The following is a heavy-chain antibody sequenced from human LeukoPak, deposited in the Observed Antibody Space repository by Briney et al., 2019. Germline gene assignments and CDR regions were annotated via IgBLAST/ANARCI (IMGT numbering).Heavy chain of an antibody. V-gene: IGHV3-53*01. CDR3: TRARGPSTSSRQTAQLDY. D-gene: IGHD6-13*01. CDR1: GFTVSSNY. J-gene: IGHJ4*02. Sequence: GGSLRLSCAASGFTVSSNYMSWLRQAPGKGLEWVSLIYSGGSTYYADSVKGRFTISRDNSKNTLYLQMDSLRAEDTAVYYCTRARGPSTSSRQTAQLDYWGQGTLVTVSS. CDR2: IYSGGST.